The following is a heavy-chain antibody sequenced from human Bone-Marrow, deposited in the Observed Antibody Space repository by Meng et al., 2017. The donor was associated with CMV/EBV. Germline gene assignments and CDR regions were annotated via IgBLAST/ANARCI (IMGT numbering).Heavy chain of an antibody. CDR3: ARETRGLITMVRGVIITGNWFDP. CDR1: YY. CDR2: IYYSGST. V-gene: IGHV4-39*07. D-gene: IGHD3-10*01. Sequence: YYWGWIRQPPGKGLEWIGSIYYSGSTYYNPSLKSRVTISVDTSKNQFSLKLSSVTAADTAVYYCARETRGLITMVRGVIITGNWFDPWGQGTLVTVSS. J-gene: IGHJ5*02.